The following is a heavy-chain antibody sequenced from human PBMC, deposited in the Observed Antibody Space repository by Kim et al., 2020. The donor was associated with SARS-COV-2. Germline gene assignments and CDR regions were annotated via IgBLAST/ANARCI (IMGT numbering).Heavy chain of an antibody. CDR2: ISWNSGSI. CDR3: AKGRREGPYSWFDP. CDR1: GFTFDDYA. J-gene: IGHJ5*02. V-gene: IGHV3-9*01. Sequence: GGSLRLSCAASGFTFDDYAMHWVRQAPGKGLEWVSGISWNSGSIGYADSVKGRFTISRDNAKNSLYLQMNSLRAEDTALYYCAKGRREGPYSWFDPWGQG.